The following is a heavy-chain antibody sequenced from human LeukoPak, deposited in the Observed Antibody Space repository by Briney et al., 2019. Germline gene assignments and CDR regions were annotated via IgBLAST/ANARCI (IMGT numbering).Heavy chain of an antibody. J-gene: IGHJ4*02. V-gene: IGHV1-18*01. D-gene: IGHD3-22*01. Sequence: GASVTVSFKASGYTFTSYGISWVRQAPGQGLEWMGWISAYNGNTNYAQKLHGRVTMTTDTSTSTAYMELRSLRSDDTAVYYCARDRGYYYDSSGYYPPGDWGQGTLVTVSS. CDR3: ARDRGYYYDSSGYYPPGD. CDR1: GYTFTSYG. CDR2: ISAYNGNT.